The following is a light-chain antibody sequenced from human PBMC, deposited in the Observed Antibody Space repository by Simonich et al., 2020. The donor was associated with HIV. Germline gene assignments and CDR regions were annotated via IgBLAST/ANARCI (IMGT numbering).Light chain of an antibody. CDR2: KAS. CDR3: QQYNSYSRT. V-gene: IGKV1-5*03. CDR1: QRISSW. J-gene: IGKJ1*01. Sequence: DIQMTPSPSTLSASVGDRVTITCRASQRISSWLAWYQQKPGKPPKLLIYKASSLESGVPSRFSGSGSGTEFTLTISSLQPDDFATYYCQQYNSYSRTFGQGTKVEIK.